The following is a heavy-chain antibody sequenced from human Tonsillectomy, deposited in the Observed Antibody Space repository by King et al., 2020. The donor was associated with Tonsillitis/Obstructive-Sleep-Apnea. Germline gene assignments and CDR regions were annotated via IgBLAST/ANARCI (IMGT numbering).Heavy chain of an antibody. V-gene: IGHV1-46*01. CDR3: ARVANYDFWGGYYKRTGAFDI. Sequence: VQLVQSGAEVKKPGASVKVSCKASGYTFTSYYMHWVRQAPGQGLEWMGIINPSGGSTSYAQKFQGRVTMTRDTSTSTVYMELSSLRSEDTAVYYCARVANYDFWGGYYKRTGAFDIGGQGTMVTVSS. J-gene: IGHJ3*02. CDR2: INPSGGST. D-gene: IGHD3-3*01. CDR1: GYTFTSYY.